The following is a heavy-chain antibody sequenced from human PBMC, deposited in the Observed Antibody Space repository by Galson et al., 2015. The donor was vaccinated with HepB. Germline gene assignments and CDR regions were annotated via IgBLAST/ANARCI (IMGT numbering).Heavy chain of an antibody. D-gene: IGHD1-1*01. Sequence: SLRLSCAASGFIFSSYGMHWVRQAPGKGLEWVALISYDGSNKYYADSVKGRFTISRDNSKNTLYLQMNSLRAEDTAVYYCASTSAPPNSYYYSYMDVWGKGTTVTVSS. CDR1: GFIFSSYG. V-gene: IGHV3-30*03. CDR3: ASTSAPPNSYYYSYMDV. CDR2: ISYDGSNK. J-gene: IGHJ6*03.